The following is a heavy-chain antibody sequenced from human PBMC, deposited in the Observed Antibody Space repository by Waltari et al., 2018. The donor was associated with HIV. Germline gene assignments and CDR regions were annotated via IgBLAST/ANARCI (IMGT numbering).Heavy chain of an antibody. CDR3: STSRPGAMFGDA. D-gene: IGHD3-3*01. CDR2: MNPSTGNA. J-gene: IGHJ5*02. V-gene: IGHV1-8*02. CDR1: GYPFPNYD. Sequence: QGQLVQSGAEVKQSGASVRISCKASGYPFPNYDINWLRQATGQGLEWMGWMNPSTGNAGFAHNFQGRVVMTRDIPINTAYMELSGLTSHDAAVYYCSTSRPGAMFGDAWGQGTLVTVSS.